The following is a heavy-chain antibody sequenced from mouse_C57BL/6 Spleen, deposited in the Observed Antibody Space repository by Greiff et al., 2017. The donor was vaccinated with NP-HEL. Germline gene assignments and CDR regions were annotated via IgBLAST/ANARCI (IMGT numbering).Heavy chain of an antibody. CDR1: GYTFTSYW. CDR2: IYPSDSET. Sequence: QVQLQQPGAELVRPGSSVKLSCKASGYTFTSYWMDWVKQRPGQGLEWIGNIYPSDSETHYNQKFKDKATLTVDKSSSTAYMQLSSLTSEDSAVYYCARRYYYGSSHYYAMDYWGQGTSVTVSS. CDR3: ARRYYYGSSHYYAMDY. V-gene: IGHV1-61*01. D-gene: IGHD1-1*01. J-gene: IGHJ4*01.